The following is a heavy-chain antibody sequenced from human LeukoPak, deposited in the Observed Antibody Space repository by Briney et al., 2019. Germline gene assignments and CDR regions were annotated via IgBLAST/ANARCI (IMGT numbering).Heavy chain of an antibody. CDR2: IYYSGST. CDR1: GGSISSYY. CDR3: GRVTGYMIEDYFDY. V-gene: IGHV4-59*01. D-gene: IGHD3-22*01. Sequence: SETLSLTCTVSGGSISSYYWSWIRQPPGKGLEWIGNIYYSGSTDHNPSLKSRVTISTDTSKNHFSLTLSSVTAADTAVYYCGRVTGYMIEDYFDYWGQGTLVTVSS. J-gene: IGHJ4*02.